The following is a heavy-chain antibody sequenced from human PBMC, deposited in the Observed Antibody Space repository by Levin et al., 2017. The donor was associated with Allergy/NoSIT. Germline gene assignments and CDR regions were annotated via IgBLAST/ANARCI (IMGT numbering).Heavy chain of an antibody. CDR3: ARDQRFLEWLL. CDR1: GDSISSNYY. Sequence: TSETLSLTCTVSGDSISSNYYWGWIRQPPGKGLEWIASIHHGGSTYHNPSLKSRVTMSVDTSKNQFSLHLTSVTAADTAVYYCARDQRFLEWLLWGQGTLVTVSS. D-gene: IGHD3-3*01. J-gene: IGHJ4*02. CDR2: IHHGGST. V-gene: IGHV4-38-2*02.